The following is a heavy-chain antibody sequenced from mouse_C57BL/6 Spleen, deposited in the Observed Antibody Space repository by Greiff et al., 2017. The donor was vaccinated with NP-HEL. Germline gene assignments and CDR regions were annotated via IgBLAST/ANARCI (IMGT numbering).Heavy chain of an antibody. Sequence: LQQSGPGILQSSQTLSLTCSFSGFSLSTSGMGVSWIRQPSGKGLEWLAHIYWDDDKRYNPSLKSRLTISKDTSRNQVFLKITSVDTADTATYYGARRAAHYYGSSPYAMDYWGQGTSVTVSS. J-gene: IGHJ4*01. D-gene: IGHD1-1*01. CDR1: GFSLSTSGMG. V-gene: IGHV8-12*01. CDR3: ARRAAHYYGSSPYAMDY. CDR2: IYWDDDK.